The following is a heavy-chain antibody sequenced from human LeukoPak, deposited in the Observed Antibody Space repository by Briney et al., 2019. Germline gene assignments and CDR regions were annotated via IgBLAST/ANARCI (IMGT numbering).Heavy chain of an antibody. V-gene: IGHV4-4*07. CDR1: GGSISSYY. CDR2: IYTSGST. J-gene: IGHJ4*02. D-gene: IGHD2-2*01. CDR3: ASHAARCCSSTSCSPVNYFDY. Sequence: SETLSLTCTVSGGSISSYYWSWIRQPAGKGLEWIGRIYTSGSTNYNPSLKSRVTMSVDTSKNQFSLKLSSVTAADTAVYYCASHAARCCSSTSCSPVNYFDYWGQGTLATVSS.